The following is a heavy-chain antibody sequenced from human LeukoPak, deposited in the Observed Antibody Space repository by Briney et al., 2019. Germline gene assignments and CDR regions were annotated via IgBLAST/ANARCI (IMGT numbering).Heavy chain of an antibody. D-gene: IGHD3-9*01. CDR1: GYTFTSYD. CDR2: MNPNSGNT. Sequence: ASVKVSCKASGYTFTSYDINWVRQATGQGLEWMGWMNPNSGNTGYAQKFQGRVTMTRNTSISTAYMELSSLRSEDTAVYYCARGQSRERYIDWLPRNYYYYGMDVWGQGTTVTVSS. CDR3: ARGQSRERYIDWLPRNYYYYGMDV. V-gene: IGHV1-8*01. J-gene: IGHJ6*02.